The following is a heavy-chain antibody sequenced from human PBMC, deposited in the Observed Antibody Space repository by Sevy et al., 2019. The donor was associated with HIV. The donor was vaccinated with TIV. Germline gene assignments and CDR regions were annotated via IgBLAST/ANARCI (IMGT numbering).Heavy chain of an antibody. Sequence: GGSLRLSCAASGFTFSNYAIDWVRQAPGKGLEWVAVISYDGTNKKYADSLKGRFTISRDNSKNTLYLQMNSLRAEDTSVYYCARDLGYCTTTKCPRGVYYYYGMDVWGQGTTVTVSS. CDR3: ARDLGYCTTTKCPRGVYYYYGMDV. CDR2: ISYDGTNK. J-gene: IGHJ6*02. CDR1: GFTFSNYA. D-gene: IGHD2-2*01. V-gene: IGHV3-30*04.